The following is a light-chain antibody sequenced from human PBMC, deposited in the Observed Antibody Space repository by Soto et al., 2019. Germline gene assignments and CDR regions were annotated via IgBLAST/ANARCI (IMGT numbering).Light chain of an antibody. J-gene: IGKJ2*01. CDR1: QSVSSN. CDR2: DAS. Sequence: EIVMTQSPATLSVSPGERATLSCRASQSVSSNLAWYQQKPGQAPRLLIYDASNRATGIPARFSGGGSGTDFTLSISSLEPEDFAVYYWQQRFNWPRFTFGQGTKLEIK. CDR3: QQRFNWPRFT. V-gene: IGKV3-11*01.